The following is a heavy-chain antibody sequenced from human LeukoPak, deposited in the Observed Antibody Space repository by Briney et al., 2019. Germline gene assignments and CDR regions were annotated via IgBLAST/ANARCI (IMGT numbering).Heavy chain of an antibody. CDR3: ARNYDSSGKGLDY. J-gene: IGHJ4*02. CDR1: GGTFSSYA. CDR2: IIPIFGTA. V-gene: IGHV1-69*05. D-gene: IGHD3-22*01. Sequence: SVKVSCKASGGTFSSYAISWVRQAPGQGLEWMGGIIPIFGTAKYAQKFQGRVTITTDESTSTAYMELSSLRSEDTAVYYCARNYDSSGKGLDYWGQGPLVTVSS.